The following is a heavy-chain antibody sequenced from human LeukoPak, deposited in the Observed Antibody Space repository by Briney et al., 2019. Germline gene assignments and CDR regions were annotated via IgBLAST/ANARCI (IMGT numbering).Heavy chain of an antibody. D-gene: IGHD6-13*01. V-gene: IGHV3-43D*04. Sequence: GGSLRLSCAASGFTFDDYAMHWVRHAPGKGLEWVSLISWDGGSTYYADSVKGRFTISRDNSKNSLYLQMNSLRAEDTALCYCAKDMAAAGIAGYYYYYGMDVWGKGTTVTVSS. CDR3: AKDMAAAGIAGYYYYYGMDV. CDR1: GFTFDDYA. CDR2: ISWDGGST. J-gene: IGHJ6*04.